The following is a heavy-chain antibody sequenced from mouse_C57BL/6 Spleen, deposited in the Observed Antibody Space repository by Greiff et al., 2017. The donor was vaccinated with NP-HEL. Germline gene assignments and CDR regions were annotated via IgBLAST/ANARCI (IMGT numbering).Heavy chain of an antibody. Sequence: VQLQQSGPELVKPGASVKISCKASGYTFTDYYMNWVKQSHGKSLEWIGDMNPNNGGTSYNQKFKGKATLTVDKSSSTAYMELRSLTSEDSAVYYCARWAYDYGYAMDYWGQGTSVTVSS. CDR3: ARWAYDYGYAMDY. D-gene: IGHD2-4*01. CDR2: MNPNNGGT. V-gene: IGHV1-26*01. CDR1: GYTFTDYY. J-gene: IGHJ4*01.